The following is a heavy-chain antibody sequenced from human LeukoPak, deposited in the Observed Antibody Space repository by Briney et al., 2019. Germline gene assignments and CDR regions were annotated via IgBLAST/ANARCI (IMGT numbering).Heavy chain of an antibody. CDR3: ARVSLRLGELSPPDY. CDR2: INHSGST. Sequence: PSETLSLTCAVYGGSFSGYYWSWIRQPPGKGLEWIGEINHSGSTNYNPSLKSRVTISVDTSKNQFSLKLSSVTAADTAVYYCARVSLRLGELSPPDYWGQGTLVTVSS. D-gene: IGHD3-16*02. J-gene: IGHJ4*02. CDR1: GGSFSGYY. V-gene: IGHV4-34*01.